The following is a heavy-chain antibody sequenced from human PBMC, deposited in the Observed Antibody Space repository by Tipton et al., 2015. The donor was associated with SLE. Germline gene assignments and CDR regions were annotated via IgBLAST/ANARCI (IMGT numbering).Heavy chain of an antibody. CDR1: GYTFANYA. Sequence: QSGAEVKKPGASVRVSCKASGYTFANYAVSWVRQAPGQGLEWMGWISAYSGITNYAQKLQGRVSMTTDSSTTTAYMDLMSLRSDDTAVYYCARVSSSWSDYWGQGTLVTVSS. V-gene: IGHV1-18*01. CDR3: ARVSSSWSDY. CDR2: ISAYSGIT. J-gene: IGHJ4*02. D-gene: IGHD6-13*01.